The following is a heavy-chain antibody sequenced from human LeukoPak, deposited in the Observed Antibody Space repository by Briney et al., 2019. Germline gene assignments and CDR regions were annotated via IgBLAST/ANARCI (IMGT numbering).Heavy chain of an antibody. Sequence: PSQTLSLTCTVSGGSISSGGYYWSWIRQHPGKGLEWIGYIYYSGSTYYNPSLKSRVTISVDTSKNQFSLKLSSVTAADTAVYYCARTGFYSGSYYGSVFAFDIWGQGTMVTVSS. J-gene: IGHJ3*02. CDR3: ARTGFYSGSYYGSVFAFDI. V-gene: IGHV4-31*03. CDR1: GGSISSGGYY. D-gene: IGHD1-26*01. CDR2: IYYSGST.